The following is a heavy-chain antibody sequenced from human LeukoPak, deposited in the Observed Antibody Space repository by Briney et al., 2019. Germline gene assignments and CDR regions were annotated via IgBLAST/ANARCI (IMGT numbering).Heavy chain of an antibody. V-gene: IGHV4-30-4*01. CDR1: GGSISTGDYY. CDR3: ARMGLGILDY. D-gene: IGHD7-27*01. CDR2: IYSTGST. Sequence: SETLSLTCSVSGGSISTGDYYWSWVRQPPGKGLERIGYIYSTGSTYYNPSLKSRASISVDTSKNQFSLRLSSVTAADTAVYFCARMGLGILDYWGQGTLVTVSS. J-gene: IGHJ4*02.